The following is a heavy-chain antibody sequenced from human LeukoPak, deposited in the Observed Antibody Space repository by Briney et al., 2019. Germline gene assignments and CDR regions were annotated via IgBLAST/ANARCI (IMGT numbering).Heavy chain of an antibody. CDR2: IYPGDSDT. D-gene: IGHD3-16*01. CDR3: ARLWGSGFGLFDP. V-gene: IGHV5-51*01. Sequence: NLGESLKTSCKGSGYRFTSYWIGWVRQMPGKGLEWMGIIYPGDSDTRYSPSFRGQVTISADKSISTAYLQWSSLKAADTAMYYCARLWGSGFGLFDPWGQGTLVTVSS. J-gene: IGHJ5*02. CDR1: GYRFTSYW.